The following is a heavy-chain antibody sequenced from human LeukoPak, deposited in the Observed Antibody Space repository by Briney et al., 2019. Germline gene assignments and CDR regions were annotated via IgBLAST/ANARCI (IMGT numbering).Heavy chain of an antibody. CDR3: ARPRGYSYGPTLDY. Sequence: GGSLRLSCAASGFIFSNYGIHWVRQAPGKGLEWVAVISHDGSAKYYSDSVEGRFTVSRDNSKNTLYLQMNSLRSEDTAVYYCARPRGYSYGPTLDYWGQGTLVTVSS. D-gene: IGHD5-18*01. CDR2: ISHDGSAK. CDR1: GFIFSNYG. J-gene: IGHJ4*02. V-gene: IGHV3-30*03.